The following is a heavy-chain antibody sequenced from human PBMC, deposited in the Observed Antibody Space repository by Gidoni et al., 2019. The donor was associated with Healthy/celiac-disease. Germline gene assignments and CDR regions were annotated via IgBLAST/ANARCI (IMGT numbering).Heavy chain of an antibody. CDR2: IKSRTDGGTT. J-gene: IGHJ4*02. Sequence: EVQLVEAGGGLVKPGGSLRLSCAASGCTFSTAGRSWVRQAPGKGLEWVGRIKSRTDGGTTAYAAPVKGRFTISRDDSNNTLYLQMNNLKTEDTAVYYCTTDRLLWFGELLETDSWGQGTLVTVSS. CDR3: TTDRLLWFGELLETDS. D-gene: IGHD3-10*01. V-gene: IGHV3-15*01. CDR1: GCTFSTAG.